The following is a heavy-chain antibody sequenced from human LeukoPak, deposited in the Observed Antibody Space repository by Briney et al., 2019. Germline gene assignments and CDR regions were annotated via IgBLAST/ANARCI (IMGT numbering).Heavy chain of an antibody. Sequence: GGSLRLSCAASGFTFNSYGMDWVRQAPGKGLEWVSSISSSSTYIYYADSVKGRFTISRDNSKNTLYLQMNSLRAEDTAVYYCARGSYSYGYVNAFDIWGQGTMVTVSS. CDR2: ISSSSTYI. D-gene: IGHD5-18*01. J-gene: IGHJ3*02. CDR3: ARGSYSYGYVNAFDI. V-gene: IGHV3-21*01. CDR1: GFTFNSYG.